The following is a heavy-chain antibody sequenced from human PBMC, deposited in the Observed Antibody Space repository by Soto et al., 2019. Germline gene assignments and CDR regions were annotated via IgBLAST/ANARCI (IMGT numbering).Heavy chain of an antibody. Sequence: SETLSLTCAVYGGSFSGYYWSWIRQPPGKGLEWIGEINHSGSTNYNPSLKSRVTISVDTSKNQFSLKLSSVTAADTAVYYCARSLGCSSTSCHTYYYYYYMDVWGKGTTVTVSS. J-gene: IGHJ6*03. CDR2: INHSGST. V-gene: IGHV4-34*01. D-gene: IGHD2-2*01. CDR3: ARSLGCSSTSCHTYYYYYYMDV. CDR1: GGSFSGYY.